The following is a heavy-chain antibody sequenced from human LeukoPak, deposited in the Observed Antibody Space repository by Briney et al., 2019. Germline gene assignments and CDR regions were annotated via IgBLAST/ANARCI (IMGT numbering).Heavy chain of an antibody. D-gene: IGHD4-23*01. CDR3: AKSYGGNSEVV. Sequence: PGGSLRLSCAASGFTFSSYWMSWVRQAPGKGLEWVANIKQDRSEKYYVDSVKGRFTISRDNSKNTLYLQMNSLRAEDTAVYYCAKSYGGNSEVVWGQGTLVTVSS. V-gene: IGHV3-7*03. CDR1: GFTFSSYW. J-gene: IGHJ4*02. CDR2: IKQDRSEK.